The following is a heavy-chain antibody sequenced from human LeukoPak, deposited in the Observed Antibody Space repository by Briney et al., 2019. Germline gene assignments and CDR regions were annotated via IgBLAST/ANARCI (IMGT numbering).Heavy chain of an antibody. D-gene: IGHD3-22*01. CDR2: IYPDDSDT. V-gene: IGHV5-51*01. CDR3: ARSRDSSGYYYLI. J-gene: IGHJ4*02. CDR1: GYTFINYW. Sequence: GESLKISCEASGYTFINYWIGWLRQMPGKGLEGMGIIYPDDSDTKYSPSFQGQVTISADKSISTAYLQWSSLKASDTAMYYCARSRDSSGYYYLIWGQGTLVTVSS.